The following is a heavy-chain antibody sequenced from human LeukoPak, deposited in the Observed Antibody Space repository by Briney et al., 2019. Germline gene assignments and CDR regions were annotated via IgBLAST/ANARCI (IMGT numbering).Heavy chain of an antibody. V-gene: IGHV1-69*04. D-gene: IGHD3-22*01. Sequence: SVKVSCKASGGTFSSYAISWVRQAPGQGLEWMGRIIPILGIANYAQEFQGRVTITADKSTSTAYMELSSLRSEDTAVYYCARVGSSGYYYAFDYWGQGTLVTVSS. CDR1: GGTFSSYA. CDR2: IIPILGIA. CDR3: ARVGSSGYYYAFDY. J-gene: IGHJ4*02.